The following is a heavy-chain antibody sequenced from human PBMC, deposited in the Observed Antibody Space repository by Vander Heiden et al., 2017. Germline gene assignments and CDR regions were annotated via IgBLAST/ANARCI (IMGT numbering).Heavy chain of an antibody. CDR3: AKLGPYCSGGSCYSDAFDI. V-gene: IGHV3-23*01. D-gene: IGHD2-15*01. CDR1: GFTFSSYA. J-gene: IGHJ3*02. Sequence: EVQLLESGGGLVQPGGSLRLSCAASGFTFSSYAMSWVRQAPGKGLELVSAISGSGGSTYYADSVKGRFTISRDNSKNTLYLQMNSLRAEDTAVYYCAKLGPYCSGGSCYSDAFDIWGQGTMVTVSS. CDR2: ISGSGGST.